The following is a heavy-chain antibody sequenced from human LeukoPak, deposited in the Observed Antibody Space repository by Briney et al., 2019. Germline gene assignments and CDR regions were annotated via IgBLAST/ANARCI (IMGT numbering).Heavy chain of an antibody. CDR3: ASKSTDHGELRFDY. Sequence: SETLSLTCTISGDSTNTYFWSWIRQPPGKGLEWIGYIYYTGTTNYNPSLKSRVTISVDASKNQFSLKVSSVTAADTGVYYCASKSTDHGELRFDYWGQGTLVTVSS. CDR2: IYYTGTT. J-gene: IGHJ4*02. D-gene: IGHD4-17*01. V-gene: IGHV4-59*01. CDR1: GDSTNTYF.